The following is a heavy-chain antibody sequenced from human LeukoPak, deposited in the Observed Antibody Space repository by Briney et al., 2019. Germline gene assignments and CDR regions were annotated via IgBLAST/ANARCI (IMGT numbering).Heavy chain of an antibody. D-gene: IGHD2-2*01. J-gene: IGHJ4*02. CDR3: ARSSVVPGVMVDY. CDR1: GGSISSSSYY. V-gene: IGHV4-39*01. CDR2: IYYSGST. Sequence: SETLSLTCTVSGGSISSSSYYWGWIRQPPGKGLEWIGSIYYSGSTYYNPSLKSRVTISVDTSKNQFSLKLSSVTAADTAVYYCARSSVVPGVMVDYWGQGTLVTVSS.